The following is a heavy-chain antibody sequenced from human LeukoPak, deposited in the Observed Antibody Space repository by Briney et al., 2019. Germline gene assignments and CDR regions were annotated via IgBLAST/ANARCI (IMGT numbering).Heavy chain of an antibody. CDR1: RFTFSTYG. D-gene: IGHD2-15*01. CDR2: ISGSGGST. CDR3: ARDPRNVGLAP. V-gene: IGHV3-23*01. Sequence: GGSLRLSCAASRFTFSTYGMSWVRQAPGKGLEWVSSISGSGGSTNYADSVKGRFTISRDNVKNTLYLQMNSLRVEDTAVYYCARDPRNVGLAPWGQGTLVIVSS. J-gene: IGHJ5*02.